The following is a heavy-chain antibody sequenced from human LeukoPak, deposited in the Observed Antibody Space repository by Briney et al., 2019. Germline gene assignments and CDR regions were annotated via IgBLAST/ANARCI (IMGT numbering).Heavy chain of an antibody. CDR2: IKQDGSEK. Sequence: GGSLRLSCAASGFTFSSYWMSWVRQAPGKGLEWVANIKQDGSEKFYVDSVKGRFTISRDNAKNSLYLQMSSLRVEDTAVYYCVSGATVGYYWGQGTLVTVSS. V-gene: IGHV3-7*01. J-gene: IGHJ4*02. D-gene: IGHD4/OR15-4a*01. CDR1: GFTFSSYW. CDR3: VSGATVGYY.